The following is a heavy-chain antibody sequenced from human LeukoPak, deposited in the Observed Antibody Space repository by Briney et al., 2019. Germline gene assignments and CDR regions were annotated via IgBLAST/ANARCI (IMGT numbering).Heavy chain of an antibody. CDR1: GFTFSSYS. D-gene: IGHD3-9*01. CDR3: AREEDRYFDWSPPARYYGMDV. J-gene: IGHJ6*02. Sequence: GGSLRLSCAASGFTFSSYSMNWVRQAPGKGLEWVSYISSSSNTIYYADSVKGRFTISRDNAKNSLYLQMNSLRAEDTAVYYCAREEDRYFDWSPPARYYGMDVWGQGTTVTVSS. V-gene: IGHV3-48*04. CDR2: ISSSSNTI.